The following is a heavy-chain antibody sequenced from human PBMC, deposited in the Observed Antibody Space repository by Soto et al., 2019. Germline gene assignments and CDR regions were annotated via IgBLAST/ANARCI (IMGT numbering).Heavy chain of an antibody. V-gene: IGHV3-33*01. D-gene: IGHD3-22*01. Sequence: QVQLVESGGGVVQPGRSLRLSCAASGFTFSSYGMHWVRQAPGKGLEWVAVIWYDGSNKYYADSVKGRFTISRDNSKNTLYLQMNSLRAEDTAVYYCARRSSGYYFTDYWCQGTLVTVSS. CDR3: ARRSSGYYFTDY. J-gene: IGHJ4*02. CDR1: GFTFSSYG. CDR2: IWYDGSNK.